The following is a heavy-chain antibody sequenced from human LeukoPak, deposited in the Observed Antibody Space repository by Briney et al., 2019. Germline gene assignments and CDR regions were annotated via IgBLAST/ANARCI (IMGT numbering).Heavy chain of an antibody. Sequence: SGTLSLTCAVSGGSISSSNWWSWIRQPPGKGLEWIGEINHSGSTNYNPSLKSRVTISVDTSKNQFSLKLSSVTAADTAVYYCAMSGGYYGSGNPWGQGTLVTVSS. CDR2: INHSGST. CDR3: AMSGGYYGSGNP. V-gene: IGHV4-4*02. CDR1: GGSISSSNW. D-gene: IGHD3-10*01. J-gene: IGHJ5*02.